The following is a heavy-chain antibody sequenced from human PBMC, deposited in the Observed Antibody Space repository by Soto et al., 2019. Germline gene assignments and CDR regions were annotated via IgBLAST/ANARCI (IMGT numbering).Heavy chain of an antibody. CDR1: GGSISSSNW. Sequence: SETLSLTCAVSGGSISSSNWWSWVRQPPGKGLEWIGEIYHSGSTNYNPSLKSRVTISVDKSKNQFSLKLSSVTAADTAVYYCARVYDSSGYYPYYFDYWGQGTLVTVSS. D-gene: IGHD3-22*01. V-gene: IGHV4-4*02. CDR3: ARVYDSSGYYPYYFDY. CDR2: IYHSGST. J-gene: IGHJ4*02.